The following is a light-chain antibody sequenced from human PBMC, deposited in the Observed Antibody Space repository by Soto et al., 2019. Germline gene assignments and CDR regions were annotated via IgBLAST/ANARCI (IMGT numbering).Light chain of an antibody. J-gene: IGKJ1*01. Sequence: DIVLTQSPGTLSLSPGERATLSCRAIQTVDSNFLAWYQQKPGPAHRLLIYAASTRATGIPDRFSGSGSGTDFTLTIGRLDPEDFAVYYCLKYGSSPGWTFGPGTKVDI. CDR3: LKYGSSPGWT. CDR1: QTVDSNF. V-gene: IGKV3-20*01. CDR2: AAS.